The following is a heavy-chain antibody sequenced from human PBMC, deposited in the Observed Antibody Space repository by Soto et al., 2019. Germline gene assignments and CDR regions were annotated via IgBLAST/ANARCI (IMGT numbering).Heavy chain of an antibody. V-gene: IGHV1-2*02. D-gene: IGHD5-12*01. CDR3: ARANSGDDDEFDY. J-gene: IGHJ4*02. CDR2: INPNSGGT. CDR1: GYTFTSYG. Sequence: ASVKVSCKASGYTFTSYGISWVRQAPGQGLEWMGWINPNSGGTNYAQRFQGRVTMTRDTSIRSAYMELSRLRSDDTAVYYCARANSGDDDEFDYWGQGTPVTVSS.